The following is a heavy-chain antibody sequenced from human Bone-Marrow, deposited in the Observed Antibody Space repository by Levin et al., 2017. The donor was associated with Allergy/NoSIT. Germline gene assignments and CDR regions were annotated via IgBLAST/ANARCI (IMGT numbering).Heavy chain of an antibody. J-gene: IGHJ6*02. CDR1: GFAFSSSA. D-gene: IGHD3-22*01. CDR3: AVRRTDRQVVKSDNHYYGTDV. V-gene: IGHV1-58*01. CDR2: IVVGTGDT. Sequence: PGGSLRLSCKASGFAFSSSAVQWVRQTRGQRLEWIGWIVVGTGDTNSAQQFHERVTITRDMSTNTSYMELNSLRSEDMAVYYCAVRRTDRQVVKSDNHYYGTDVWGQGTTVTVSS.